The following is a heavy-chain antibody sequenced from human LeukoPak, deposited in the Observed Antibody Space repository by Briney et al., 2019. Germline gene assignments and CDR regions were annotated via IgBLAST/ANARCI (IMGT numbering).Heavy chain of an antibody. Sequence: ASVKVSCKASGYTFTSYGISWVRQAPGQGLEWMGWISADNTGTNYAQKLQGRVTMTRNTSTTTAYMELSSLRSEDTAVYYCARANQWEAPHDCFDFWGQGTVVTVSS. J-gene: IGHJ4*02. CDR3: ARANQWEAPHDCFDF. D-gene: IGHD1-26*01. CDR2: ISADNTGT. CDR1: GYTFTSYG. V-gene: IGHV1-18*01.